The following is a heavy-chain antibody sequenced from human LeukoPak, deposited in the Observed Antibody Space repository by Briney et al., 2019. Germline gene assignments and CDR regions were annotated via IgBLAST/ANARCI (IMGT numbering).Heavy chain of an antibody. J-gene: IGHJ4*02. D-gene: IGHD5-12*01. Sequence: PGGSLRLSCAASGFTFSSYEMNWVRQAPGKGLEWVSSISSGSSYIYYADSVKGRFTISRDNAKNSLYLQMNSLRAEDTAVYYCARDRLPYSGYDPEDYWGQGTLVTVSS. CDR2: ISSGSSYI. V-gene: IGHV3-21*06. CDR3: ARDRLPYSGYDPEDY. CDR1: GFTFSSYE.